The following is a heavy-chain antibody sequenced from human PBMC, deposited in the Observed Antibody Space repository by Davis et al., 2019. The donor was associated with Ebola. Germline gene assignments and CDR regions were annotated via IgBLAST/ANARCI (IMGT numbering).Heavy chain of an antibody. D-gene: IGHD1-26*01. CDR3: TMSGTIDY. J-gene: IGHJ4*02. CDR1: GFTFSGSA. Sequence: PGGSLRLSCAASGFTFSGSAMHWVRQASGKGLEWVGRIRSKANSYATAYAASVKGRFTISRDASKNTAYLQMNSLKTEDTAVYYCTMSGTIDYWGQGTLVTVSS. V-gene: IGHV3-73*01. CDR2: IRSKANSYAT.